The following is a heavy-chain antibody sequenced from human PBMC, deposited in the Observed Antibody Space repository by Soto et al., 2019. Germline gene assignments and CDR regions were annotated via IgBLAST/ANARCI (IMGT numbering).Heavy chain of an antibody. CDR2: IKSKVDGTTT. CDR1: GFNFTNAW. V-gene: IGHV3-15*01. J-gene: IGHJ4*02. Sequence: EGQLAESGGGLAKPGGSLRLSCAASGFNFTNAWMNWDRQAPGKGLEWLGRIKSKVDGTTTAFSAHVTGRFSISRDDSKNTLYLEMNSLKTEDTGIYFCTTDSGSRAFEHVWGTRLPSCWGQGTLVIVSS. D-gene: IGHD3-16*01. CDR3: TTDSGSRAFEHVWGTRLPSC.